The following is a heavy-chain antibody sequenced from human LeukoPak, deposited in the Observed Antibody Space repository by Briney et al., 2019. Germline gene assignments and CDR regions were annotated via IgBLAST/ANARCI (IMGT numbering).Heavy chain of an antibody. D-gene: IGHD3-22*01. Sequence: GGSLRLSCAASGFTFSSYAMSWVRQAPGKGLEWVSAISGSGGSTYYADPVKGRFTISRDNSKNTLYLQMNSLRAEDTAVYYCATEGSSYDSSGNYYYYGMDVWGQGTTVTVSS. V-gene: IGHV3-23*01. CDR3: ATEGSSYDSSGNYYYYGMDV. CDR2: ISGSGGST. CDR1: GFTFSSYA. J-gene: IGHJ6*02.